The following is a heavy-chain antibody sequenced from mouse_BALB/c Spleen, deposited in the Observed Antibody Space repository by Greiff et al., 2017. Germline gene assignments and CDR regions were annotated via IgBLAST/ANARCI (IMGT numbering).Heavy chain of an antibody. CDR2: IWSGGST. Sequence: QVQLQQSGPGLVQPSQSLSITCTVSGFSLTSYGVHWVRQSPGKGLEWLGVIWSGGSTDYNAAFISRLSISKDNSKSQVFFKMNSLQANDTAIYYCARSGSSPLYAMGYWGQGTSVTVSS. CDR3: ARSGSSPLYAMGY. D-gene: IGHD1-1*01. CDR1: GFSLTSYG. J-gene: IGHJ4*01. V-gene: IGHV2-2*02.